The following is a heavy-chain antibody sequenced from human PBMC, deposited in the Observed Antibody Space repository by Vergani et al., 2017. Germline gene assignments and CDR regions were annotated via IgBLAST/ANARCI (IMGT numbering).Heavy chain of an antibody. V-gene: IGHV1-46*03. CDR1: GGTFSSYA. CDR2: INPSGGST. Sequence: QVQLVQSGAEVKKPGSSVKVSCKASGGTFSSYAISWVRQAPGQGLEWMGIINPSGGSTSYAQKFQGRVTMTRDTSTSTVYMELSSLRSEDTAVYYCARLGYCSGGSCYSSPPYYFDYWGQGTLVTVSS. D-gene: IGHD2-15*01. CDR3: ARLGYCSGGSCYSSPPYYFDY. J-gene: IGHJ4*02.